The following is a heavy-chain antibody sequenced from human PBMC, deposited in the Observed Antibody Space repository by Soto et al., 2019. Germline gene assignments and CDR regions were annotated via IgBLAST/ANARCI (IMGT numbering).Heavy chain of an antibody. D-gene: IGHD1-7*01. CDR3: ARTGGAHQQNYFDP. CDR1: GYSFTSYW. J-gene: IGHJ5*02. CDR2: IYPGDSDT. Sequence: PGESLKISCKGSGYSFTSYWIAWVRPMPGKGLEWMGSIYPGDSDTKYSPSFQGQVTIPVDKSISTAYLQWSSLKASDTGMYYCARTGGAHQQNYFDPWGQGTLVTVSS. V-gene: IGHV5-51*01.